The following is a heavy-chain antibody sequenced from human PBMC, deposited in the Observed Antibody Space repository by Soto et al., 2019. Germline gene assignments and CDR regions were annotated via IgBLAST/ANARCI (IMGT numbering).Heavy chain of an antibody. J-gene: IGHJ4*02. CDR1: GFTFSSYG. CDR2: IWYDGSHK. V-gene: IGHV3-33*01. Sequence: QVQLVESGGGVVQPGRSLRLSCAASGFTFSSYGMHWFRQAPGKGLEWVAVIWYDGSHKYYADSVKGRFPISRDMSKNQLYLQMNSLGADDTSVYYCARDGYCSGGSCYSVPVFDYWGQGTLVTVSS. CDR3: ARDGYCSGGSCYSVPVFDY. D-gene: IGHD2-15*01.